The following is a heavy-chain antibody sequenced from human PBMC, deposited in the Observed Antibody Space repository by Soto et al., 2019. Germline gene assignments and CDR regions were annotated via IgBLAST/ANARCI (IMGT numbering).Heavy chain of an antibody. D-gene: IGHD2-21*02. Sequence: PSETLSLTCTVSGGSTSSYYWSWIRQPPGKGLEWIGYIYYSASTNYSPSLKSRVTISVDTSKNQFSLNLSSVTAADTAVYYCERHLPYCGGDCYSLDYWGQGTLVTVS. CDR3: ERHLPYCGGDCYSLDY. V-gene: IGHV4-59*08. CDR1: GGSTSSYY. J-gene: IGHJ4*02. CDR2: IYYSAST.